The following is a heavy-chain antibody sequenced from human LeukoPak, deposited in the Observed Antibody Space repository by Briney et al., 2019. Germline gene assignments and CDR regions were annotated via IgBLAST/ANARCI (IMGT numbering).Heavy chain of an antibody. D-gene: IGHD3-9*01. CDR3: AKARVTTGYYMQVDY. J-gene: IGHJ4*02. V-gene: IGHV3-23*01. CDR2: ISASGTA. Sequence: GGSLRLSCAASGFTFSTYAMTWVRQAPGKGLEWVSVISASGTAHYAESVKGLFTISRDNSKNTVYLQMSSLRAEDTAVYYCAKARVTTGYYMQVDYWGQGTLVTVSS. CDR1: GFTFSTYA.